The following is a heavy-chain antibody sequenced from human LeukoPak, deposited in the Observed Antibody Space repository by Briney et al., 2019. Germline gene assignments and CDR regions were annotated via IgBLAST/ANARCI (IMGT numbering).Heavy chain of an antibody. CDR3: AKDRYCSGGSCTSALDY. CDR2: ISGSGDST. D-gene: IGHD2-15*01. Sequence: QPGGSLRLSCAASGFTFNNYAINWVRQAPGTGLEWVSVISGSGDSTYYADSVKGRFTISRDNSKSTPYLQMNSPRAEDTAVYYCAKDRYCSGGSCTSALDYWGQGTLVTVSS. V-gene: IGHV3-23*01. CDR1: GFTFNNYA. J-gene: IGHJ4*02.